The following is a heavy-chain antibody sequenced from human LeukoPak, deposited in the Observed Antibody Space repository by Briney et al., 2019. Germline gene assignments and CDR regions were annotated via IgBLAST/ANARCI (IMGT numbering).Heavy chain of an antibody. V-gene: IGHV1-46*01. CDR2: VNPGGGGT. D-gene: IGHD3-9*01. Sequence: GASVKISCKASGYSFTTYFIHWMRQAPGQGLEWMGTVNPGGGGTNYAQTFEDRLTMTRDTSSNTVYMELSSLSSEDTAVYYCARGRLNGNVDFWGQGTLVTVSS. CDR3: ARGRLNGNVDF. CDR1: GYSFTTYF. J-gene: IGHJ4*02.